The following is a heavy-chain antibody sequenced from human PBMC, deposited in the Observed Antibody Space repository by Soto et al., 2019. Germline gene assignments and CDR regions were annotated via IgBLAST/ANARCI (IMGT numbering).Heavy chain of an antibody. CDR3: ARGVIAARRNWFDP. V-gene: IGHV1-8*01. D-gene: IGHD6-6*01. Sequence: ASVKVSCKASGYTFTCYDINWVRQATGQGLEWMGWMNPNSGNTGYAQKFQGRVTMTRNTSISTAYMELSSLRSEDTAVYYCARGVIAARRNWFDPWGQGTLVTVSS. J-gene: IGHJ5*02. CDR1: GYTFTCYD. CDR2: MNPNSGNT.